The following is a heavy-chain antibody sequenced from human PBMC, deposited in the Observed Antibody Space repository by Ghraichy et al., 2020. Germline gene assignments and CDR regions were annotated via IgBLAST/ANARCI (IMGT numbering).Heavy chain of an antibody. V-gene: IGHV3-23*01. CDR2: FSANGVNT. J-gene: IGHJ2*01. Sequence: ESLNISCATSGFTFSSYAMSWVRQAPGKGLEWVSTFSANGVNTYFADSVKGRFTISRDTSRNTLYLQMNSLRAEDTAVYYCARDPRYCIPTSCYSGAWYFDLWGRGTLVTVSS. CDR1: GFTFSSYA. CDR3: ARDPRYCIPTSCYSGAWYFDL. D-gene: IGHD2-2*01.